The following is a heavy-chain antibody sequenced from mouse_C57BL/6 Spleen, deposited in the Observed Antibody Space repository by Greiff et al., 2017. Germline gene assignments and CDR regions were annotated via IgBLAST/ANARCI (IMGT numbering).Heavy chain of an antibody. CDR3: ARDYYSNYGWYFDV. CDR2: IYPRDGST. D-gene: IGHD2-5*01. CDR1: GYTFTSYD. J-gene: IGHJ1*03. Sequence: VQLQESGPELVKPGASVKLSCKASGYTFTSYDINWVKQRPGQGLEWIGWIYPRDGSTKYNEKFKGKATLTVDTSSSTAYMELHSLTSEDSAVYCCARDYYSNYGWYFDVWGTGTTVTVSS. V-gene: IGHV1-85*01.